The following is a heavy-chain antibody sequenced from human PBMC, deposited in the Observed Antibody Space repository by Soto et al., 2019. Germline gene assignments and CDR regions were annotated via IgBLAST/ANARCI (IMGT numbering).Heavy chain of an antibody. CDR3: ARLPVGGYYIFFDD. J-gene: IGHJ4*02. CDR1: GYTFTSYD. CDR2: MNPNSGNT. D-gene: IGHD3-22*01. V-gene: IGHV1-8*01. Sequence: ASVKVSCKASGYTFTSYDINWVRQATGQGLEWMGWMNPNSGNTGYAQKLQGRVTMTTDTSTSTAYMELRSLRSDDTAVYYCARLPVGGYYIFFDDWGQGTLVTVSS.